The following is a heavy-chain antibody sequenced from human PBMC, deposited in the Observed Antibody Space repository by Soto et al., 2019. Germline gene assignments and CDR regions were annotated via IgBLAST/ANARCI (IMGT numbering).Heavy chain of an antibody. CDR2: IYYSGST. J-gene: IGHJ4*02. D-gene: IGHD6-19*01. CDR3: ARRYGSVFDY. CDR1: GGSINNYY. V-gene: IGHV4-59*01. Sequence: QVQLQESGPGLVKPSETLSLTCTVSGGSINNYYWSWNRQPPGKGLEWIGYIYYSGSTNYNPSLKSRVTISVDTSKNHFCLKLSSVTAADTAVYYCARRYGSVFDYWGQGTLVTVSS.